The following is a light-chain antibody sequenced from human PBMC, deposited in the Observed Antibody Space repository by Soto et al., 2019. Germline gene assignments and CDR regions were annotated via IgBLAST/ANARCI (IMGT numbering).Light chain of an antibody. J-gene: IGKJ4*01. CDR2: AAS. CDR3: QKYNSALALT. CDR1: QGISNS. Sequence: DIQMTQSPSSLSASVGGRVTITCRAGQGISNSLAWSQQKPEKVPKLLIYAASTLQSGVPSRLSGSGPGTDFTLTISSLQPEDVATYYCQKYNSALALTFGGGNKVEIK. V-gene: IGKV1-27*01.